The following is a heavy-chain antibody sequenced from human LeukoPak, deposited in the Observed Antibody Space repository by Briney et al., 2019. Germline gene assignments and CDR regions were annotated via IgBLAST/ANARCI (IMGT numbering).Heavy chain of an antibody. CDR1: GFTFSSYA. J-gene: IGHJ6*02. V-gene: IGHV3-23*01. CDR3: VRRAAVRGMDF. Sequence: GGSLRLSCSASGFTFSSYAMHWVRQAPGKGLEWVASISGSGDSTNYGDSVKGRFTSSRDNFKRTVHLEMSNLRADDTAMYYCVRRAAVRGMDFWGLGTTVIVSS. D-gene: IGHD1-14*01. CDR2: ISGSGDST.